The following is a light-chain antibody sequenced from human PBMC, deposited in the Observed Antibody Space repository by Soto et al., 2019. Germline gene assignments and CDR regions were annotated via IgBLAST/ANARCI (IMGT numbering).Light chain of an antibody. V-gene: IGKV1-39*01. CDR3: QQCGSPPWT. Sequence: QMPRPPSSLSASSRDRVRITSPASQSSSSYLTWYQQKPGKAPKLLIYAASSLQSGIPARFSGSGSGTDFTLTISRLQPEDFAAYYCQQCGSPPWTFGQGTKVDI. CDR2: AAS. CDR1: QSSSSY. J-gene: IGKJ1*01.